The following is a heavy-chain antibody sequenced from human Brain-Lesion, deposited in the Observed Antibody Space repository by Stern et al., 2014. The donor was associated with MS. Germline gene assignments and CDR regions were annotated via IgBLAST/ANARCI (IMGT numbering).Heavy chain of an antibody. CDR3: ARVPDYGDAFFDY. Sequence: VQLEESGPGLVKPSQTLSLTCTVSGGSISSGDNYWSWIRQPPGKGPEWIGYIHYSGGTYFNPSLKSRATISADPSKNQFSLKLNSMTAADTAVYYCARVPDYGDAFFDYWGQGILVTVSS. J-gene: IGHJ4*02. CDR1: GGSISSGDNY. CDR2: IHYSGGT. V-gene: IGHV4-30-4*01. D-gene: IGHD4-17*01.